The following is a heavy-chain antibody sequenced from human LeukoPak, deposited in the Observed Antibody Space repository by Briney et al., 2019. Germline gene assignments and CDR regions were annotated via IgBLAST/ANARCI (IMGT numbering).Heavy chain of an antibody. J-gene: IGHJ4*02. CDR1: GFTFSSYA. Sequence: GGSLRLSCAASGFTFSSYAMSWVRQAPGKGLEWVSAISGSGGSTYYADSVKGRFTISRDNSKNTLYLQMNSLRAEDTAVYYCAKDLGYYDILTGYTEYYFDYWGQGTLVTVSS. D-gene: IGHD3-9*01. CDR3: AKDLGYYDILTGYTEYYFDY. CDR2: ISGSGGST. V-gene: IGHV3-23*01.